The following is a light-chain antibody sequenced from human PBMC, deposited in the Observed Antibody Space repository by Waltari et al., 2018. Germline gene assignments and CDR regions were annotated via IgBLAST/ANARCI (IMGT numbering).Light chain of an antibody. Sequence: QSALTQPPSASGSPGQPVTLPCTGTSSDVGGFDSVSWYQQHPGKAPKLIIYDVTKRPSGVPDRFSGSKSANTASLTVSGLLAEDEADYYCCSYSGTNSNYVFGTGTKVTVL. V-gene: IGLV2-8*01. CDR1: SSDVGGFDS. CDR3: CSYSGTNSNYV. J-gene: IGLJ1*01. CDR2: DVT.